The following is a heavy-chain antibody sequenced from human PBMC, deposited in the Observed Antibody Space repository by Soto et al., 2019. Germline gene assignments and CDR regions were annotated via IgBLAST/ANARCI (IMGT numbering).Heavy chain of an antibody. D-gene: IGHD3-9*01. CDR1: GYTFTGYY. J-gene: IGHJ6*02. V-gene: IGHV1-2*02. Sequence: ASVKVSCKASGYTFTGYYMHWVRQAPGQGLEWMGWINPNSGGTNYAQKFQGRVTMTRDTSISTAYMELSRLRSDDTAVYYCARDWSVGYFDWLLHRYSYGMDVWGQGTTVTVSS. CDR3: ARDWSVGYFDWLLHRYSYGMDV. CDR2: INPNSGGT.